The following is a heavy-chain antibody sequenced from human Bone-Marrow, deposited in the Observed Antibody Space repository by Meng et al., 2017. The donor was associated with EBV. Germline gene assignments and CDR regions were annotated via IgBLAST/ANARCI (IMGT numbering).Heavy chain of an antibody. Sequence: HLQLQESGPGLVKSSETLSLTCTVSGGSISSISYYWGWIRQPPGKGLEWIGNIYYNGITYYNPSLKSRVTISVDTSKNQFSLKLSSVTAADTAVYYCARGEWSVDYGDSLSTYFDLWGRGTLVTVAS. D-gene: IGHD4-17*01. J-gene: IGHJ2*01. CDR1: GGSISSISYY. CDR3: ARGEWSVDYGDSLSTYFDL. CDR2: IYYNGIT. V-gene: IGHV4-39*01.